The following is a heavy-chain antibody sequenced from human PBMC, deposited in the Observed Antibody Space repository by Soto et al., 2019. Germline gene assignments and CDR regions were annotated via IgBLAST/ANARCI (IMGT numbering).Heavy chain of an antibody. D-gene: IGHD2-21*02. CDR1: GDSISSYH. CDR2: IYYSGST. Sequence: SETLSLTCTVSGDSISSYHWSWIRQPPGKGLEWIGYIYYSGSTSYNPSLKSRVTISVDTSKNQFSLKLSSVTAADTAVYYCAHMYCGGDCNFPHFDYWGQGTLVTVSS. CDR3: AHMYCGGDCNFPHFDY. V-gene: IGHV4-59*08. J-gene: IGHJ4*02.